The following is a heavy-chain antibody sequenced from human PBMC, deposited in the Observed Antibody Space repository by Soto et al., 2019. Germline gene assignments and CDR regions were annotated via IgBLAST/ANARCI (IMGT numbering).Heavy chain of an antibody. V-gene: IGHV3-30*02. CDR3: ARDYYSNYGLGVLDY. D-gene: IGHD4-4*01. J-gene: IGHJ4*02. CDR1: GXPCSSYW. Sequence: GSQRLSCAASGXPCSSYWLHWVRRAPGKGMEWVAFIVYEGSNKYYADSVKGRFTISRDNSKKKLYLQMNSMRADDTAVSYCARDYYSNYGLGVLDYRGQGHLGTVSS. CDR2: IVYEGSNK.